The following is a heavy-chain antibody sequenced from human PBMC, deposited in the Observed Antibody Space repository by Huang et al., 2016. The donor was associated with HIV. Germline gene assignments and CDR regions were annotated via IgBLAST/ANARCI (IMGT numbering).Heavy chain of an antibody. V-gene: IGHV1-24*01. CDR1: GYTVSELS. J-gene: IGHJ3*02. CDR3: ATSTPDVGAGVLRSAFDI. Sequence: QVQLVESGAELKKPGASVRVSCKVSGYTVSELSLHWVRQAPEKGLEWRGGFGPEEGEKSYAQRLQGRVTMTEDTSTDTASMELSSLGPEDTAVYYCATSTPDVGAGVLRSAFDIWGQGTMVTVSS. CDR2: FGPEEGEK. D-gene: IGHD2-15*01.